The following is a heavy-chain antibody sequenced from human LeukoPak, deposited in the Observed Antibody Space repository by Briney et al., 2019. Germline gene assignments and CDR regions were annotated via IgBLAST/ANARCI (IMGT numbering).Heavy chain of an antibody. CDR2: IRYDGSNK. Sequence: GGSLRLSCAASGFPFSSYGMHWVRQAPGKGLEWVAFIRYDGSNKYYADSVKGRFTISRDNSKNTLYLQMNSLRAEDTAVYYCADDPGGAARFPDYWGQGTLVTVSS. CDR1: GFPFSSYG. J-gene: IGHJ4*02. D-gene: IGHD6-6*01. V-gene: IGHV3-30*02. CDR3: ADDPGGAARFPDY.